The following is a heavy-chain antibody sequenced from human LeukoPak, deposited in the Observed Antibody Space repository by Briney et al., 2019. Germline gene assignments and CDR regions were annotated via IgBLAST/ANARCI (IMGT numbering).Heavy chain of an antibody. V-gene: IGHV4-59*01. Sequence: PSETLSLTCTVSGGSLSNYYWSWIRQPPGKGLEWIGYIYYSGSTNYNPSLKSRVSISVDTSNNQFSLKLRSVTAADTAVYYCARGMAAAGNNWSDPWGQGTLVTVSS. CDR1: GGSLSNYY. CDR3: ARGMAAAGNNWSDP. CDR2: IYYSGST. J-gene: IGHJ5*02. D-gene: IGHD6-13*01.